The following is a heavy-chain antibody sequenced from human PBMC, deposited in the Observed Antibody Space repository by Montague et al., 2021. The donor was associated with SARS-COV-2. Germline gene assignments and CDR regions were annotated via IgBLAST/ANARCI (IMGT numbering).Heavy chain of an antibody. J-gene: IGHJ4*02. V-gene: IGHV4-38-2*02. CDR1: GYSISSGYY. D-gene: IGHD2-2*01. CDR3: ARSQDCSTTGCHFDY. CDR2: IHHGGST. Sequence: SETLSLTCTVSGYSISSGYYWGWIRQPPGKGLEWIGSIHHGGSTYYNPSLKSRVTISVDTSKNRFSLKLTSVTAADTAVYYCARSQDCSTTGCHFDYWGQGTLVTVSS.